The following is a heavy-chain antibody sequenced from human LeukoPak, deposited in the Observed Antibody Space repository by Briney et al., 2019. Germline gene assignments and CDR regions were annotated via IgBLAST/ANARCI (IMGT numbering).Heavy chain of an antibody. CDR2: IHPGDSDT. Sequence: KPGESLKISCKASGYSFTNYWIGWVRQMPGKGLEWMGIIHPGDSDTRYSPSFQGQVTISADKSISTAYLQWSSLKASGSAMYYCERPQFGNTWSWFDPWGQGTLVTVSS. V-gene: IGHV5-51*01. J-gene: IGHJ5*02. CDR3: ERPQFGNTWSWFDP. D-gene: IGHD2-2*02. CDR1: GYSFTNYW.